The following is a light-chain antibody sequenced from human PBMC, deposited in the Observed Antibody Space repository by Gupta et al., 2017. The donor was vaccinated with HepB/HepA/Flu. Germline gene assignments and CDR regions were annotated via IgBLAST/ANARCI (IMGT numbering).Light chain of an antibody. CDR1: QGIGGW. Sequence: QSTGGVSPSVEDRCTIACRASQGIGGWLAWYRQKPGKAPELLIYTISNVQSGVPSRFSGSGSATDFTLTISSRQPEDFVIYYCQQRFNFPFTFGGGTKVEIK. J-gene: IGKJ4*01. CDR2: TIS. V-gene: IGKV1-12*01. CDR3: QQRFNFPFT.